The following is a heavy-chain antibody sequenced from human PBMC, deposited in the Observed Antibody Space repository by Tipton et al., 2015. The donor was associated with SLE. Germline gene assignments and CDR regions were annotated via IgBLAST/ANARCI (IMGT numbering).Heavy chain of an antibody. CDR1: GFNFDNYG. CDR2: ISGSGVDP. Sequence: SLRLSCAASGFNFDNYGMSWVRQAPGKGLEWVSAISGSGVDPYYADSVRGRFSISRDNPKNTVYRQMYSLRAEDTALYYCTTWLVDHFDYWGRGTQVTVSS. J-gene: IGHJ4*02. V-gene: IGHV3-23*01. CDR3: TTWLVDHFDY. D-gene: IGHD6-19*01.